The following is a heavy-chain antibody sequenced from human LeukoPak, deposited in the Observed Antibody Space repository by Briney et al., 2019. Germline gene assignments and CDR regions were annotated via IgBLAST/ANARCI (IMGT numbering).Heavy chain of an antibody. V-gene: IGHV3-73*01. Sequence: GGSLRLSCAASGFTFSGSAMHWVRQASGKGLEWVGRIRSKANSYATAYAASVKGRFTISRDDSKNTAYLQMNSLKTEDTAVYYCTSPSSAYSRGGYWGQGTLVTVSS. J-gene: IGHJ4*02. D-gene: IGHD5-18*01. CDR3: TSPSSAYSRGGY. CDR2: IRSKANSYAT. CDR1: GFTFSGSA.